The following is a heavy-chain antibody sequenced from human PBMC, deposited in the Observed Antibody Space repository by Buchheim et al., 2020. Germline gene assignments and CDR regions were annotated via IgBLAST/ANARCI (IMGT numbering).Heavy chain of an antibody. V-gene: IGHV3-74*01. J-gene: IGHJ4*02. Sequence: EVQLVESGGGLVQPGGSLRLSCAASGFTFSSHWMQWVRQGPGEGLVWVSRISGVGSGITYADSVRGRFTISRDNAKSTLYLQMNSLRAEDTAVYYCGRVTLGATGLDSWGQGT. D-gene: IGHD1-26*01. CDR3: GRVTLGATGLDS. CDR1: GFTFSSHW. CDR2: ISGVGSGI.